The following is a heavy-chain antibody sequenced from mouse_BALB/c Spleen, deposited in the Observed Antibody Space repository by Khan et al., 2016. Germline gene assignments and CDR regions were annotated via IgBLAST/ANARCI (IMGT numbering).Heavy chain of an antibody. CDR3: ARDGWGYYAMDY. CDR2: IWGDGTT. Sequence: QVQLKQSGPGLVAPSQSLSITCTVSGYSLIAYGVNWVRQPPGKSLEWLGMIWGDGTTDYNSALKSRLNITKDNSKSQVFLKMNSLQPDHTARYYCARDGWGYYAMDYWGQGTSVTVSS. D-gene: IGHD2-2*01. CDR1: GYSLIAYG. J-gene: IGHJ4*01. V-gene: IGHV2-6-7*01.